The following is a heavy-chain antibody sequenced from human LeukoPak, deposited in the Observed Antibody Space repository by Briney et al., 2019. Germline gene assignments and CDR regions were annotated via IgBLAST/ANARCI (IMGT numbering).Heavy chain of an antibody. V-gene: IGHV3-49*04. CDR1: GFTVSSNY. J-gene: IGHJ4*02. CDR2: IRSKAYGGTT. Sequence: GGSLRLSCAASGFTVSSNYMSWVRQAPGKGLEWVGFIRSKAYGGTTEYAASVKGRFTISRDDSKSIAYVQMNSLKTEDTAVYYCTRALTYYDILTGHDYWGQGTLVTVSS. CDR3: TRALTYYDILTGHDY. D-gene: IGHD3-9*01.